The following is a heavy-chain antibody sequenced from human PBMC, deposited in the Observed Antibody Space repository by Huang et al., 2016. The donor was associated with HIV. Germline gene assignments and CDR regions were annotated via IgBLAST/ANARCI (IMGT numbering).Heavy chain of an antibody. CDR3: RGDIVVVVAATRYYFDY. D-gene: IGHD2-15*01. J-gene: IGHJ4*02. CDR1: GGSISSSSYY. Sequence: QLQLQESGPGLVKPSETLSLTCTVSGGSISSSSYYWGWIRQPPGKGLEWIGSLYYSGGTYYHPSLKSRVTISVDTSKNQFSLKLGSVTAADTAVYYCRGDIVVVVAATRYYFDYWGQGTLVTVSS. V-gene: IGHV4-39*01. CDR2: LYYSGGT.